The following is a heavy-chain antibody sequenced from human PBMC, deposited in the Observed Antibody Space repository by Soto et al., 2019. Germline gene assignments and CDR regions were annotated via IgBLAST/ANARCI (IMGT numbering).Heavy chain of an antibody. D-gene: IGHD3-10*01. Sequence: SETLSLTCTVSGGSISSPNFYWSWIRQHPGKGLECIGHIYYNGTTYYNPTLKSRVSISVDTSKNQFSLKLSSVTAADTAVYYCARELRLLIWFGELHDWGRGTLLTVSS. V-gene: IGHV4-31*03. CDR3: ARELRLLIWFGELHD. CDR2: IYYNGTT. CDR1: GGSISSPNFY. J-gene: IGHJ4*02.